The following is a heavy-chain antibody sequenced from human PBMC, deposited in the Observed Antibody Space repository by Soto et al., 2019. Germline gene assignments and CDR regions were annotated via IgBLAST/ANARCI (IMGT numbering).Heavy chain of an antibody. CDR3: AREHVDDYYYYMDV. J-gene: IGHJ6*03. Sequence: GGSLRLSCAASGFTFSSYWMSWVRQAPGKGLEWVANIKQDGSEKYYVDSVKGRFTISRDNAKNSLYLQMNSLRAEDTAVYYCAREHVDDYYYYMDVWGKGTTVTVSS. V-gene: IGHV3-7*01. CDR2: IKQDGSEK. CDR1: GFTFSSYW. D-gene: IGHD3-10*02.